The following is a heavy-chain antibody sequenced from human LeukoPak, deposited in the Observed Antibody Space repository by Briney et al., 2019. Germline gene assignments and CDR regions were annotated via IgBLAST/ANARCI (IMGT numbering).Heavy chain of an antibody. V-gene: IGHV1-2*02. CDR1: GYTFTDYY. J-gene: IGHJ5*02. CDR3: ARDCSREGPVAGTGAWFDP. D-gene: IGHD6-19*01. Sequence: ASVKVSCKASGYTFTDYYMHWVRQAPGQGLEWMGWINPNSGGTNYAQKFQGRVTMTRDTSISTAYMELSRLRSDDTAVYYCARDCSREGPVAGTGAWFDPWGQGTLVTVSS. CDR2: INPNSGGT.